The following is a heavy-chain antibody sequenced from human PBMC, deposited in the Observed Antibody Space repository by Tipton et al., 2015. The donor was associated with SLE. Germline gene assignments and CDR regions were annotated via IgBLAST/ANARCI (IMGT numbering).Heavy chain of an antibody. CDR2: ITYDSAFI. CDR3: TRDKGVTERAFDI. Sequence: GSLRLSCAASGFSLSTYHMNWVRQAPGRGLEWVSFITYDSAFIQYADSVKGRFTISRDNAQNSVYLQMNGLGAEDTGVYYCTRDKGVTERAFDIWGQGTVVTVSS. J-gene: IGHJ3*02. D-gene: IGHD5-18*01. CDR1: GFSLSTYH. V-gene: IGHV3-21*01.